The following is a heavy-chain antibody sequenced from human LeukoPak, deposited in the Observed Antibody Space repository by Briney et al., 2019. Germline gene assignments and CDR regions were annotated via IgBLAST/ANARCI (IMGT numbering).Heavy chain of an antibody. V-gene: IGHV1-18*04. D-gene: IGHD1-26*01. CDR3: ARDSAWDLRFAY. Sequence: ASVNVSCKASGYTFTSYGISLVRQAPGQGLEWLGWISAYNGNTNYAQKLQGRVTMTTATSTSTAYLELRSLRSDDTAVYYCARDSAWDLRFAYWGQGTLVTVSS. J-gene: IGHJ4*02. CDR2: ISAYNGNT. CDR1: GYTFTSYG.